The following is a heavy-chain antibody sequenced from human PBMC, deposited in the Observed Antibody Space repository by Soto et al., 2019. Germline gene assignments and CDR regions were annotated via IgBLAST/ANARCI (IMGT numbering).Heavy chain of an antibody. D-gene: IGHD3-3*01. CDR2: ISGSGGST. CDR3: AKDITIFGAYDP. J-gene: IGHJ5*02. V-gene: IGHV3-23*01. CDR1: GFTFSSYA. Sequence: GGSPRLSFAASGFTFSSYAMSWFRQAPGKGLEWVSAISGSGGSTYYADSVKGRFTISRDNSKNTLYLQMNSLRAEDTAVYYCAKDITIFGAYDPWGQGTLVTVSS.